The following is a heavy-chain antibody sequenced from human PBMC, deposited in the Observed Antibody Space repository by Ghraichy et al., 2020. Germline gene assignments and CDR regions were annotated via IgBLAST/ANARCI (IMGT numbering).Heavy chain of an antibody. CDR1: GFTFSGYA. J-gene: IGHJ4*02. V-gene: IGHV3-23*01. D-gene: IGHD6-19*01. Sequence: GGSLRLSCAVSGFTFSGYAMSWVRQAPGKGLEWVSTITWNSASTRYADSVKGRSTISRDNYKNAVYLQVTSLREDDTAVYFCAKTGDSGWFYDYWGRGTLVTVSS. CDR3: AKTGDSGWFYDY. CDR2: ITWNSAST.